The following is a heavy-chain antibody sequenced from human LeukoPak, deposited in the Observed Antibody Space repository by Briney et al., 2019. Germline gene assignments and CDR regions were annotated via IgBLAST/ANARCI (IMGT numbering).Heavy chain of an antibody. J-gene: IGHJ4*02. V-gene: IGHV3-23*01. Sequence: GGSLRLSCAASGFTFSTYAMSWVRQAPGKGLEWVSAISGSGGSTYYADSVKGRFTISRDNSKNTLYLQMNSLRAEDTAVYYCAKGRVVSGSYSFDYWGQGTLVTVSS. CDR2: ISGSGGST. CDR3: AKGRVVSGSYSFDY. D-gene: IGHD1-26*01. CDR1: GFTFSTYA.